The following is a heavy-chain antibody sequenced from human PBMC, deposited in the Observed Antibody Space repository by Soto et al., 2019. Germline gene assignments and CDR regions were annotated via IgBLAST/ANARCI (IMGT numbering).Heavy chain of an antibody. CDR1: GGSFSGYY. CDR2: INHSGST. CDR3: ARGNWNYFGEVYYFDY. V-gene: IGHV4-34*01. J-gene: IGHJ4*02. Sequence: QVQLQQWGAGLLKPSETLSLTCAVYGGSFSGYYWSWIRQPPGKGLEWIGEINHSGSTNYNPSRRSRVTISVDTSKNQFSLKLSSVAAADTAVYYCARGNWNYFGEVYYFDYWGQGTLVTVSS. D-gene: IGHD1-7*01.